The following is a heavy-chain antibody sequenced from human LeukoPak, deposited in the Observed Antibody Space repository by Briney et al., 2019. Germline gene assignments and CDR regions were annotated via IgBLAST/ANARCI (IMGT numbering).Heavy chain of an antibody. CDR3: AELGITMIGGV. V-gene: IGHV3-48*03. CDR1: GFTFSSYA. D-gene: IGHD3-10*02. Sequence: GGSLRLSPPASGFTFSSYAMNWVRQAPGKGLEWVSYISSSGSTIYYADSVKGRFTISRDNAKNSLYLQMNSLRAEDTAVYYCAELGITMIGGVWGKGTTVTISS. J-gene: IGHJ6*04. CDR2: ISSSGSTI.